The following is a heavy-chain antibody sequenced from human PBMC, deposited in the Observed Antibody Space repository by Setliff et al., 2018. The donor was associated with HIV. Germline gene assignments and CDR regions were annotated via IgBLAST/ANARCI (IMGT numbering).Heavy chain of an antibody. CDR1: GYSIGSGYY. CDR3: ARLAAAGTYDVDY. V-gene: IGHV4-38-2*02. J-gene: IGHJ4*02. Sequence: SETLSLTCTVSGYSIGSGYYWGWSRQTPERGLEWIGSIIYHGTTYISPSLKGRVSMSLDTSKNQFSLKVTYVTAADTALYYCARLAAAGTYDVDYWGQGTLVTVSS. CDR2: IIYHGTT. D-gene: IGHD6-13*01.